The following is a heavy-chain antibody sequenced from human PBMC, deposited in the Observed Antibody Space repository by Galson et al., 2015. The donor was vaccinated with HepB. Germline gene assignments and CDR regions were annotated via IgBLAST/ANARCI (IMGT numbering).Heavy chain of an antibody. D-gene: IGHD2-2*02. CDR2: IYYSGST. J-gene: IGHJ4*02. V-gene: IGHV4-30-4*01. CDR1: GGSISSGDYY. Sequence: TLSLTCTVSGGSISSGDYYWSWIRQPPGKGLEWIGYIYYSGSTYYNPSLKSRVTISVDTSKNQFSLKLSSVTAADTAVYYCAREWVGVPAAIGGGGFDYWGQGTLVTVSS. CDR3: AREWVGVPAAIGGGGFDY.